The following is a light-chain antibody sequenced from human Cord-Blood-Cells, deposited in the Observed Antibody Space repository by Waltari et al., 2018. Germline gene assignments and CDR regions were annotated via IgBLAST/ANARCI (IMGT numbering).Light chain of an antibody. V-gene: IGLV2-14*03. CDR3: SSYTSSSTLV. CDR2: DVS. CDR1: ISYVGGYKY. Sequence: QSALTQPASVSGSPGQSITISCTGTISYVGGYKYVSWYQQHPGKAPKLMIYDVSNRPSGVSNRFSGSKSGNTASLTNSGLQAEDEADYYCSSYTSSSTLVFGGGTKLTVL. J-gene: IGLJ3*02.